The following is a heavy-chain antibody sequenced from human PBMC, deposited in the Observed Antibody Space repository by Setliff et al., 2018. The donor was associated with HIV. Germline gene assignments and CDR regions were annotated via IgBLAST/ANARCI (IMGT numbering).Heavy chain of an antibody. V-gene: IGHV3-23*01. J-gene: IGHJ4*02. CDR3: AKSLLVAGNDY. Sequence: QPGGSLRLSCAASGFTFSSYSVNWVRQAPGKGLEWVSAISSGGEIMFYADSVKGRFTISRDNSKNTLYLQMISLRADDTAVYYCAKSLLVAGNDYWGQGTLVTVSS. CDR2: ISSGGEIM. D-gene: IGHD2-8*02. CDR1: GFTFSSYS.